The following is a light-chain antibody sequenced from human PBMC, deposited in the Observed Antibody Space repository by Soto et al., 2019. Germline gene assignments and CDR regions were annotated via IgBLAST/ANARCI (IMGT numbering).Light chain of an antibody. CDR1: QSVNSNF. CDR2: GVF. CDR3: QHYDGSPRT. V-gene: IGKV3-20*01. J-gene: IGKJ2*01. Sequence: ETVLTQSPGTVSLSPGERATLSCRTSQSVNSNFLAWYQQKPGQAPRLLIYGVFNRATGIPDRFSGSGSGTDFTLTISGLEPEASAVYYCQHYDGSPRTFCQGTKLEIK.